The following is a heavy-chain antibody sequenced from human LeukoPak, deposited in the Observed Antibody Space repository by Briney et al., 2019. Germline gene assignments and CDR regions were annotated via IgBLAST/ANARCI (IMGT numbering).Heavy chain of an antibody. J-gene: IGHJ4*02. D-gene: IGHD6-13*01. CDR1: GGTFSSYA. Sequence: GASVKVSCKSSGGTFSSYAINWVRQATGQGLEWMGWMNPNSDNTGYAQNFQGRVTITRNTSISTAYMELSSLRPEDTAMYYCARGPGGVYSSSWYDQNYYFDYWGQGTLVTVSS. V-gene: IGHV1-8*03. CDR2: MNPNSDNT. CDR3: ARGPGGVYSSSWYDQNYYFDY.